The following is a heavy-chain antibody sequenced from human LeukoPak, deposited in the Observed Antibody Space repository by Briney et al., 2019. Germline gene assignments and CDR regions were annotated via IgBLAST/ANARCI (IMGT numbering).Heavy chain of an antibody. CDR3: ASVVDSSLSDGY. CDR2: MYYSGST. CDR1: GGSISSYY. Sequence: SETLSLTCTVSGGSISSYYWGWIRQPPGKGLEWIGSMYYSGSTYYSPSLRSRVTISVDMSKKQISLKLRAVTAADTAVYYCASVVDSSLSDGYWGQGTLVTVSS. V-gene: IGHV4-39*01. J-gene: IGHJ4*02. D-gene: IGHD2-2*01.